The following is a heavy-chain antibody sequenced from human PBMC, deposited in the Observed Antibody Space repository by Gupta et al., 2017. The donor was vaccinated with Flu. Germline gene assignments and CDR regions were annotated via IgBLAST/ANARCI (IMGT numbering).Heavy chain of an antibody. V-gene: IGHV3-7*01. CDR2: IKQDGSEK. CDR3: ASFGDYGEHLFDY. D-gene: IGHD4-17*01. J-gene: IGHJ4*02. Sequence: EVQLVESGGGLVQPGGSLRLPCAASGFPFSSYWMSWVRQAPGKGLEWVANIKQDGSEKYYVDAVKGRFTISRDNAKNSLYLQMNSVRAEDTAVYYCASFGDYGEHLFDYWGQGTLVTVSS. CDR1: GFPFSSYW.